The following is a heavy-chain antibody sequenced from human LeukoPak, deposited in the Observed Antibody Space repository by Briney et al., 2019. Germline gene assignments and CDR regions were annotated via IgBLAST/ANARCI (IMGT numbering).Heavy chain of an antibody. CDR3: AKATGDYDSSGYDDAFDI. CDR1: GFTIDDYA. CDR2: ISWNSGSI. J-gene: IGHJ3*02. D-gene: IGHD3-22*01. Sequence: GRSLRLSCAASGFTIDDYAMHWVRQAPGKGLEWVSGISWNSGSIGYADSVKGRFTISRDNAKNSLYLQMNSLRAEDTALYYCAKATGDYDSSGYDDAFDIWGQGTMVTVSS. V-gene: IGHV3-9*01.